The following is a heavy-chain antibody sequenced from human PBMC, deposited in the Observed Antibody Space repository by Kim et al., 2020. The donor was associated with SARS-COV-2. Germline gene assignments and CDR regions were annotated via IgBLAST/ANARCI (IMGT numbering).Heavy chain of an antibody. Sequence: SETLSLTCTVSGGSISGYYWSWIRQPPGKGLEWIGYIYYSGGTDYNPSLNSRVTISVDTSKNQFSLKLTSMTAADTAVYYCARYRHPAAHPFPFDYWGQGTLVTVSS. V-gene: IGHV4-59*08. D-gene: IGHD3-16*02. CDR1: GGSISGYY. J-gene: IGHJ4*02. CDR2: IYYSGGT. CDR3: ARYRHPAAHPFPFDY.